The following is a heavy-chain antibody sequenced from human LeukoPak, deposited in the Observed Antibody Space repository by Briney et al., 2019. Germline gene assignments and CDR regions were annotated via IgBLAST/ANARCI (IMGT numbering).Heavy chain of an antibody. CDR2: ISGSGGST. D-gene: IGHD2-2*01. J-gene: IGHJ4*02. CDR1: GFTFSSYA. V-gene: IGHV3-23*01. Sequence: QPGRSLRLSCATSGFTFSSYAMSWVRPAPGKGLELVSAISGSGGSTYYADSVKGRFTISRDKSTVPLYLQMNSLSGEDTAVYYCAKSGYQTYVVPADDYWGQGTLVTVSS. CDR3: AKSGYQTYVVPADDY.